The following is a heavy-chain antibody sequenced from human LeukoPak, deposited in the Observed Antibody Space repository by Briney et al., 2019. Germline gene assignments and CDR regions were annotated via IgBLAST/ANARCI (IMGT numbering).Heavy chain of an antibody. CDR3: ARNVVATITGSWFDP. J-gene: IGHJ5*02. D-gene: IGHD5-12*01. CDR1: GGSISSSSYY. Sequence: SETLSLTCTVSGGSISSSSYYWGWIRQPPGKGLEWIGSIYYSGSTYYNPSLKGRVTMSVDTSKNQFSLKLSSVTAADTAVYYCARNVVATITGSWFDPWGQGTLVTVSS. V-gene: IGHV4-39*01. CDR2: IYYSGST.